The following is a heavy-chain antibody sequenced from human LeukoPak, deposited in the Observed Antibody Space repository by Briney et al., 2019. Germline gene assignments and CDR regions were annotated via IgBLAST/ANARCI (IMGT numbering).Heavy chain of an antibody. V-gene: IGHV3-7*01. CDR2: IKWDGTKK. CDR1: GFTFSNYC. J-gene: IGHJ4*02. CDR3: ARDNMRYDILTGGSGGGLDY. D-gene: IGHD3-9*01. Sequence: GGSLRLSCAASGFTFSNYCMNWVRQAPGKGLEWVANIKWDGTKKNYVDSVKGRFTISRDNAKNSLYLQMNSLRAEDTAVYYCARDNMRYDILTGGSGGGLDYWGQGTLVTVSS.